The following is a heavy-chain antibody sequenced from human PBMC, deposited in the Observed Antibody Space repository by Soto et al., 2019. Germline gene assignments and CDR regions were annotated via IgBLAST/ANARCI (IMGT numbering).Heavy chain of an antibody. CDR2: ITGSGSST. CDR3: AKDLYGDYGGVDY. Sequence: EVQLLDSGGGLVQPGGSLRLSCAASGFTFSTYAMSWVRQAPGKGLEWVSTITGSGSSTYYADSVKGRFTISRDNSKNTLSLQMNSLRAEDTGVYYCAKDLYGDYGGVDYWGQGTLVTVSS. V-gene: IGHV3-23*01. CDR1: GFTFSTYA. J-gene: IGHJ4*02. D-gene: IGHD4-17*01.